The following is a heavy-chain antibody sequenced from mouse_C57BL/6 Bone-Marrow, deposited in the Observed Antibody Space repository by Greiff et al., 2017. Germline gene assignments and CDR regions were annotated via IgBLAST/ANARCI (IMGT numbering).Heavy chain of an antibody. CDR1: GYAFTNYL. CDR3: ARTVLATNYYAMDY. V-gene: IGHV1-54*01. Sequence: QVQLQQSGAELVRPGTSVKVSCKASGYAFTNYLIEWVKQRPGQGLEWIGVINPGSGGTNYNEKFKGKATLTADKSSSTAYMQLSSLTSEDSAVYFCARTVLATNYYAMDYWGQGTSVTVSS. D-gene: IGHD1-1*01. J-gene: IGHJ4*01. CDR2: INPGSGGT.